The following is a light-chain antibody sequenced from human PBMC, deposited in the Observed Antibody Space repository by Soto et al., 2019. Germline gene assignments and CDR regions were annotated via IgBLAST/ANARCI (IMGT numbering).Light chain of an antibody. CDR2: TAS. Sequence: DTQMTQSPSSLSASVGDRVTITCRASQSISSYLNWYQQKPGKAPHLLIYTASSLQSGVPSRFSGGGSGTDFTLTISSLQPEDFATYYCQQSYSTPYTFGQGTKLEIK. J-gene: IGKJ2*01. V-gene: IGKV1-39*01. CDR1: QSISSY. CDR3: QQSYSTPYT.